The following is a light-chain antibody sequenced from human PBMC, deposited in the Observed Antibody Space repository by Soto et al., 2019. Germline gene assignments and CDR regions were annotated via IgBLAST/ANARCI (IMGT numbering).Light chain of an antibody. Sequence: IQMTQSPSSVSASVGDRVTITCRAPQGISNYLAWYQQKPGKAPKLLIYRASVLESGVPSRFIGGGSGTNFSLNSSYLQSEDFATYYCQQYNSFPQTFGQGTKLEIK. V-gene: IGKV1-8*01. J-gene: IGKJ2*01. CDR1: QGISNY. CDR2: RAS. CDR3: QQYNSFPQT.